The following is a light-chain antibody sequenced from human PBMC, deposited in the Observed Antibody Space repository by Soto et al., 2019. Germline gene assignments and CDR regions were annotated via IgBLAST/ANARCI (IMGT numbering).Light chain of an antibody. CDR3: SSYAGSSSVV. J-gene: IGLJ2*01. Sequence: QSALTQPPSASGSPGQSVTISCTGTSSDVGGYNYVSWYQQHPGKAPKLMIYEVTKRPSGVPDRFSGSKSGNTASLTVSGVQAEDEADYYCSSYAGSSSVVFGGGTKLTVL. CDR2: EVT. CDR1: SSDVGGYNY. V-gene: IGLV2-8*01.